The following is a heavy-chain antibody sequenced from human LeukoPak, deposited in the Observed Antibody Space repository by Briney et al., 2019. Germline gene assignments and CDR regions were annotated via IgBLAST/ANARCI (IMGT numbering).Heavy chain of an antibody. Sequence: SETLSLTCTVSGGSISSSNYYWVWIRQPPGKGLEWVGSIYYSGSTYYNPSLKSRVTISVDTSKNQFSLKLSSVTAADTAVYYCALRYFNRDYWGQGTPVTVSS. V-gene: IGHV4-39*01. CDR2: IYYSGST. CDR3: ALRYFNRDY. D-gene: IGHD3-9*01. CDR1: GGSISSSNYY. J-gene: IGHJ4*02.